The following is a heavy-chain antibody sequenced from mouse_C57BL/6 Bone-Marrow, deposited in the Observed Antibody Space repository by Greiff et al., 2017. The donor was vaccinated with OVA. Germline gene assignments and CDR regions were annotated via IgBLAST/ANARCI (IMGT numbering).Heavy chain of an antibody. V-gene: IGHV5-4*03. Sequence: EVKVVESGGGLVKPGGSLKLSCAASGFTFSSYAMSWVRPTPEKRLEWVATISDGGSYTYYPDNVKGRFTISRDNAKNNLYLQMSTLKSEDTAMYYCARRGIYGNPDYWGQGTTLTVSS. J-gene: IGHJ2*01. D-gene: IGHD2-1*01. CDR1: GFTFSSYA. CDR2: ISDGGSYT. CDR3: ARRGIYGNPDY.